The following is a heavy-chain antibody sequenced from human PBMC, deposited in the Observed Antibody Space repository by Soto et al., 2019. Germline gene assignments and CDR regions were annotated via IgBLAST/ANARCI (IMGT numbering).Heavy chain of an antibody. J-gene: IGHJ4*02. CDR3: ARVSSLGAVAGTVFDY. Sequence: EVQLVESGGVVVQPGGSLRLSCAASGFTFDDYTMHWVRQAPGKGLEWVSLISWDGGSTYYADSVKGRFTISRDNSKNSLGLQMNSLRTEDTALYYCARVSSLGAVAGTVFDYWGQVTLVTVSA. CDR1: GFTFDDYT. D-gene: IGHD6-19*01. CDR2: ISWDGGST. V-gene: IGHV3-43*01.